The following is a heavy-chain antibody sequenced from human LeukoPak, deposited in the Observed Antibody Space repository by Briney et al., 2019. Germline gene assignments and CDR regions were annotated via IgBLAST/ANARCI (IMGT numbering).Heavy chain of an antibody. Sequence: PSETLSLTCAVYGGSFSGYYWSWIRQPPGKGLEWIGEINHSGSTNYNPSLKCRVTISVDTSKNQFSLKLSSVTAADTAVYYCARARITIFGVVKAPDYWGQGTLVTVSS. CDR3: ARARITIFGVVKAPDY. D-gene: IGHD3-3*01. CDR2: INHSGST. V-gene: IGHV4-34*01. CDR1: GGSFSGYY. J-gene: IGHJ4*02.